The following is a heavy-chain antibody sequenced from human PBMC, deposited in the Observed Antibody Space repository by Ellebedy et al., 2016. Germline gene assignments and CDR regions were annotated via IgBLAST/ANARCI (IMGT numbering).Heavy chain of an antibody. CDR3: ARVSQWLDLFDY. CDR2: IYYSGST. CDR1: GGSISSYY. V-gene: IGHV4-59*01. J-gene: IGHJ4*02. D-gene: IGHD6-19*01. Sequence: SETLSLXCTVSGGSISSYYWSWIRQPPGKGLEWIGYIYYSGSTNYNPSLKSRVTISVDTSKNQFSLKLSSVTAADTAVYYRARVSQWLDLFDYWGQGTLVTVSS.